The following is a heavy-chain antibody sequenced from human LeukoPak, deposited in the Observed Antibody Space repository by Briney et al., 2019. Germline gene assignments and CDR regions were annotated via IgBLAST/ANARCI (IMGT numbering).Heavy chain of an antibody. CDR3: ARVKLLYGSGIGDAFDI. CDR1: GFTFDDYG. J-gene: IGHJ3*02. Sequence: GGSLRLSCAASGFTFDDYGMSWVRHAPGKGLEWVSGINWNGGSTGYEDSVKGRFTISRDNAKNFLYLQMNSLRAEDKALYYCARVKLLYGSGIGDAFDIWGQGTMVTVSS. V-gene: IGHV3-20*04. D-gene: IGHD3-10*01. CDR2: INWNGGST.